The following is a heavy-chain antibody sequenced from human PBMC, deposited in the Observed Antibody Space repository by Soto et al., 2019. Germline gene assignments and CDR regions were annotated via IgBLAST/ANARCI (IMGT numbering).Heavy chain of an antibody. Sequence: QVQLVQSGAEVKKPGSSVKVSCTASGDTFNFYTISWVRQAPGQGLEWMGRIIPMLGMSNYAQNFQGRVTTIADKPTSTAYMELSSLRSEDTALYYCATNYGSGSAHFDNWGQGTLVTVSS. CDR2: IIPMLGMS. D-gene: IGHD3-10*01. J-gene: IGHJ4*02. CDR1: GDTFNFYT. V-gene: IGHV1-69*02. CDR3: ATNYGSGSAHFDN.